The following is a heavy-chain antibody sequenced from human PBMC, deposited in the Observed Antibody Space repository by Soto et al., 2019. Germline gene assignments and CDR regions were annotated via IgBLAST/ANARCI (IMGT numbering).Heavy chain of an antibody. Sequence: SETLSLTCTVSGGSFKSGSYSWSRIRQPPGKGLEWIGYVFHTGRTSYNPSPKSRVSISMDTSKNQFSLNLDSVSAADTAVYFCGRDFAYFDSWGQGTLVTVSS. D-gene: IGHD3-3*01. CDR1: GGSFKSGSYS. CDR2: VFHTGRT. V-gene: IGHV4-61*01. CDR3: GRDFAYFDS. J-gene: IGHJ4*02.